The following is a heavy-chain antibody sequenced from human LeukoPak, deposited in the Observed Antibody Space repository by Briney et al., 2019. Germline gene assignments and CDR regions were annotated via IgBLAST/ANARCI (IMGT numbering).Heavy chain of an antibody. Sequence: GGSLRLSCAASGFTFSSYWMSRVRQAPGKGLEWVANIKQDGSEKYYVDSVKGRFTISRDNAKNSLYLQMNSLRAEDTAVYYCARDSSSWHWANYFDYWGQGTLVTVSS. D-gene: IGHD6-13*01. CDR1: GFTFSSYW. J-gene: IGHJ4*02. CDR3: ARDSSSWHWANYFDY. CDR2: IKQDGSEK. V-gene: IGHV3-7*01.